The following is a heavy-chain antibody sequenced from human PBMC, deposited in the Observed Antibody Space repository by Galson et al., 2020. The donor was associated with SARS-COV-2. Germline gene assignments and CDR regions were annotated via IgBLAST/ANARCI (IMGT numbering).Heavy chain of an antibody. Sequence: SETLSLTCAVYGGSFSGYYWSWIRQPPGKGLEWIGEINHSGSTNYNPSLKSRVTISVDTSKNQFSLKLSSVTAADTAVYYCARALGKRLRFIRYGMDVWGQGTTVTVSS. D-gene: IGHD5-12*01. CDR2: INHSGST. V-gene: IGHV4-34*01. CDR3: ARALGKRLRFIRYGMDV. J-gene: IGHJ6*02. CDR1: GGSFSGYY.